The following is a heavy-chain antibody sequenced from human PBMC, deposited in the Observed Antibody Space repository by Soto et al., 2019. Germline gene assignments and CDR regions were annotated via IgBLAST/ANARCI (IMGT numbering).Heavy chain of an antibody. V-gene: IGHV4-61*01. CDR3: ASRTTVVAPRRSAFDI. J-gene: IGHJ3*02. CDR2: IYNSGGT. D-gene: IGHD2-15*01. CDR1: SASVCSSRRY. Sequence: TMSLTCTINSASVCSSRRYRSWTRKLPGTGVEWIGYIYNSGGTNYDPSLTSRVTISIDTPKNQFYLYLSSVTAADTAVYYCASRTTVVAPRRSAFDIWGQGKMVT.